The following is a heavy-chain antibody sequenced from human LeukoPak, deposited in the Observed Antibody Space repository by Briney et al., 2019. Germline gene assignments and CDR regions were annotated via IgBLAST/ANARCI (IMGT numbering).Heavy chain of an antibody. CDR1: GGSFSGYY. V-gene: IGHV4-34*01. CDR3: ARIHSSWTNRFRDY. CDR2: INHSGST. D-gene: IGHD6-13*01. Sequence: SETLSLTCAVYGGSFSGYYWSWIRQPPGKGLEWIGEINHSGSTNYNPSLKSRVTISVDTSKNQFSLKLSSVTAADTAVYYCARIHSSWTNRFRDYWGQGTLVTVSS. J-gene: IGHJ4*02.